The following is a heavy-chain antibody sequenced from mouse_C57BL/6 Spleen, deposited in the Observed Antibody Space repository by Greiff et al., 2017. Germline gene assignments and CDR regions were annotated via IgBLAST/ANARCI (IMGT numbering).Heavy chain of an antibody. CDR2: IYPGDGDT. Sequence: VQLQQSGPELVKPGASVKISCKASGYAFSSSWMNWVKQRPGKGLEWIGRIYPGDGDTNYNGKFKGKATLTADKSSSTAYMQLSSLTSEDSAVYFCARRFYDGYYDDWGQGTTLTVSS. CDR3: ARRFYDGYYDD. CDR1: GYAFSSSW. D-gene: IGHD2-3*01. V-gene: IGHV1-82*01. J-gene: IGHJ2*01.